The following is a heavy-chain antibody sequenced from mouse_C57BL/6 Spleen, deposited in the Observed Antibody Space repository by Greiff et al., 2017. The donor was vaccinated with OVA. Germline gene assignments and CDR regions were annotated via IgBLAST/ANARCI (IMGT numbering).Heavy chain of an antibody. Sequence: LVESGPELVKPGASVKISCKASGYAFSSSWMNWVKQRPGKGLEWIGRIYPGDGDTNYNGKFKGKATLTADKSSSTAYMQLSSLTSEDSAVYFCARSAGNSAWIAYWGQGTLVTVSA. CDR1: GYAFSSSW. D-gene: IGHD2-1*01. V-gene: IGHV1-82*01. CDR3: ARSAGNSAWIAY. J-gene: IGHJ3*01. CDR2: IYPGDGDT.